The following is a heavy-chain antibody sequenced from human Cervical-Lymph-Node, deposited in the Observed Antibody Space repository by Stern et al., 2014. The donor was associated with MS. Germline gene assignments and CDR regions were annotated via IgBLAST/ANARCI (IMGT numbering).Heavy chain of an antibody. CDR2: ITGTSLYI. D-gene: IGHD3-10*01. CDR1: GFTFINYH. CDR3: VRARSTVAPYYFDN. Sequence: EVQLVESGGGLVKPGGSLRLSCATSGFTFINYHMNWVRQAPGQGLEWVSSITGTSLYINYADSVKGRFTISRDNARNSLSLQMNSLRAEDTAVYYCVRARSTVAPYYFDNWGQGTLVTVSS. V-gene: IGHV3-21*02. J-gene: IGHJ4*02.